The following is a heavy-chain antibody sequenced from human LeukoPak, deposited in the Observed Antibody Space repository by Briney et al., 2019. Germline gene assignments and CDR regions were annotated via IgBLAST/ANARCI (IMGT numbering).Heavy chain of an antibody. V-gene: IGHV3-48*01. CDR3: VRDNPRCCGVVPVNIDDF. Sequence: PGGSLRLSCAASGFTFSRESMNWVRQAPGKGLEWISYISYDSAIKYYADSVRGRFTISRDNAKNSLSLQMHSLRAEDTAVYYCVRDNPRCCGVVPVNIDDFWGQGTLVTVSS. J-gene: IGHJ4*02. CDR2: ISYDSAIK. CDR1: GFTFSRES. D-gene: IGHD2-15*01.